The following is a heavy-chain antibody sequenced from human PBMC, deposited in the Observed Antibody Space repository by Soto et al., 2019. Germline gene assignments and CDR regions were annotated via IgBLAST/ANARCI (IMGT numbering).Heavy chain of an antibody. CDR2: INAGSGNT. Sequence: QVKLAQSGAEVKKPGASVKVSCTASGYTFTHYAIHWVRHAPGQRLEWMGFINAGSGNTKYSQTFQGRLTFTKDTSASTAYMDLSSLRSEDTAIYYCARGLAADGAWGQGTLVTVSS. D-gene: IGHD6-13*01. CDR1: GYTFTHYA. J-gene: IGHJ5*02. V-gene: IGHV1-3*01. CDR3: ARGLAADGA.